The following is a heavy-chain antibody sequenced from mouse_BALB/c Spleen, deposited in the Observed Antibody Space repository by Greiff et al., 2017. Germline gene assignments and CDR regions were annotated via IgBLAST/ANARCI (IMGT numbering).Heavy chain of an antibody. CDR3: ARPDYGNYPFYYAMDY. CDR1: GFDFSRYW. CDR2: INPDSSTI. V-gene: IGHV4-1*02. Sequence: EVKLMESGGGLVQPGGSLKLSCAASGFDFSRYWMSWVRQAPGKGLEWIGEINPDSSTINYTPSLKDKFIISRDNAKNTLYLQMSKVRSEDTALYYCARPDYGNYPFYYAMDYWGQGTSVTVSS. D-gene: IGHD2-1*01. J-gene: IGHJ4*01.